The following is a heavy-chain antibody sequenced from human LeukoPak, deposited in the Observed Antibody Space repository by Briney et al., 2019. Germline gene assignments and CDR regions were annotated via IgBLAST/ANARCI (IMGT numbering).Heavy chain of an antibody. D-gene: IGHD3-10*01. CDR1: GFTFGDYA. CDR3: TKEGLGSGTFSAWFDP. Sequence: GGSLRLSCTASGFTFGDYAMSWVRQAPGKGLEWVAFIRYDGSNKYYADSVKGRFTISRDNFKNTLYLQMYSLRVEDTAVYYCTKEGLGSGTFSAWFDPWGQGTLVTVSS. J-gene: IGHJ5*02. CDR2: IRYDGSNK. V-gene: IGHV3-30*02.